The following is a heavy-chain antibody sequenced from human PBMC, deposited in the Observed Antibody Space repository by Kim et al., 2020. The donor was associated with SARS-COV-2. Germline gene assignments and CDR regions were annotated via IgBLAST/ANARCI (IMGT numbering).Heavy chain of an antibody. J-gene: IGHJ4*02. CDR3: AISSKRGYSYGYNY. D-gene: IGHD5-18*01. Sequence: ASVKVSCKASGYTFTSYGISWVRQAPGQGLEWMGWISAYNGNTNYAQKLQGRVTMTTDTSTSTAYMELRSLRSDDTAVYYCAISSKRGYSYGYNYWGQGTLVTVSS. V-gene: IGHV1-18*01. CDR2: ISAYNGNT. CDR1: GYTFTSYG.